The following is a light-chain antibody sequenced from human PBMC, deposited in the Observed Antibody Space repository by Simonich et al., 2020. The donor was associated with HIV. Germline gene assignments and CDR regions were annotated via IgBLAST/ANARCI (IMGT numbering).Light chain of an antibody. CDR1: SSDFGGYNY. J-gene: IGLJ3*02. CDR2: DVS. CDR3: SSYTSSSTLV. V-gene: IGLV2-14*03. Sequence: QSALTQPASVSGSPGQSITISCTGTSSDFGGYNYVSWYQYHPGKAPHLIIYDVSKRPSGVSNRFSGSKSGNTASLTISGLQAEDEADYYCSSYTSSSTLVFGGGTKLTVL.